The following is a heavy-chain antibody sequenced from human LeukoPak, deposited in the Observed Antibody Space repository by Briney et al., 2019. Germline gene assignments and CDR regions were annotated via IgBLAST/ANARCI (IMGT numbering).Heavy chain of an antibody. V-gene: IGHV3-30*18. CDR1: GFTFSSYG. D-gene: IGHD4-17*01. J-gene: IGHJ6*02. CDR2: ISYDGSNK. Sequence: PGGSLRLSCAASGFTFSSYGMHWVRQAPGKGLEWVAVISYDGSNKYYADSVKGRFTISRDNSKNTLYLQMNSLRAEDTAVYYCAKKGVGYGDYYYFYAMDVWGQGTTVTVSS. CDR3: AKKGVGYGDYYYFYAMDV.